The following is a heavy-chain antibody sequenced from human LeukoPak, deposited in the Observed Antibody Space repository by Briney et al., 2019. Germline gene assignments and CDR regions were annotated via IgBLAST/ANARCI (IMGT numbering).Heavy chain of an antibody. Sequence: GGSLRLSCAASGFTFSSYWMSWVRQAPGKGLEWVANIQQDGSEKHYVDSVKGRFTISRDNAKNSLYLQMNSLRAEDTAVYYCARDRSWGTKQQLAYDAFDIWGQGTMVTASS. D-gene: IGHD6-13*01. V-gene: IGHV3-7*05. CDR2: IQQDGSEK. CDR3: ARDRSWGTKQQLAYDAFDI. CDR1: GFTFSSYW. J-gene: IGHJ3*02.